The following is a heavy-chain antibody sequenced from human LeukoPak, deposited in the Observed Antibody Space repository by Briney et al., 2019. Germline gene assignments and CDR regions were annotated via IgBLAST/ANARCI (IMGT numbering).Heavy chain of an antibody. V-gene: IGHV3-21*01. CDR1: GFTFSSYS. Sequence: GGSLRLSCAASGFTFSSYSMNWVRQAPGKGLEGVSSISSSSSYIYYADSVKGRFTISRDNAKNSLYLQMNSLRAEDTAVYYCASVIGGPTKIVEPGAFDIWGQGTMVTVSS. CDR3: ASVIGGPTKIVEPGAFDI. D-gene: IGHD3-22*01. J-gene: IGHJ3*02. CDR2: ISSSSSYI.